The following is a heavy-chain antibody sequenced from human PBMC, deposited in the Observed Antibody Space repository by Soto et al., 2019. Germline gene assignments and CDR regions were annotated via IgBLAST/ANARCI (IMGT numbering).Heavy chain of an antibody. V-gene: IGHV3-7*01. J-gene: IGHJ5*02. Sequence: PGGSLRLSCAASGFTFIDSWMNWVRQAPGKGLEWVAGIKEDGSEKYYGDSVRGRFTISRDNAKNTLYLQMSSLRVEDASVYYCARDRGYNCFDLWGQGTLVTVSS. CDR2: IKEDGSEK. CDR3: ARDRGYNCFDL. CDR1: GFTFIDSW.